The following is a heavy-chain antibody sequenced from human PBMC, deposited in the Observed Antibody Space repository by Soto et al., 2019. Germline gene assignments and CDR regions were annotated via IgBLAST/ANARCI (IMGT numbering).Heavy chain of an antibody. CDR3: AKDHWNQPPGAFDI. CDR1: GFTLSSYA. CDR2: ISGSGGST. V-gene: IGHV3-23*01. J-gene: IGHJ3*02. D-gene: IGHD1-1*01. Sequence: PGGSLGLSCAASGFTLSSYAMSWVRQAPGRGLEWVSGISGSGGSTFYADSVKGRFIISRDNSKNTLFLQMNSLRAEDTAVYFCAKDHWNQPPGAFDIWAQGTKVTVSS.